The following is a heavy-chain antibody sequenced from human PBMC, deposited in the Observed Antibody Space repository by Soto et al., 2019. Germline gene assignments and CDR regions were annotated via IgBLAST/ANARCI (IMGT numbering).Heavy chain of an antibody. CDR1: EYTFTDNY. CDR2: LNPNTGAT. D-gene: IGHD2-2*01. J-gene: IGHJ4*02. CDR3: ARQSCSSTSCFYDY. Sequence: ASVKVSCKTSEYTFTDNYIYWLRRAPGQGLEWMGWLNPNTGATDFAQRFQGRVTLTSDTSISTAYMELSRLTSDDTAVFYCARQSCSSTSCFYDYWGPGTLVTVSS. V-gene: IGHV1-2*02.